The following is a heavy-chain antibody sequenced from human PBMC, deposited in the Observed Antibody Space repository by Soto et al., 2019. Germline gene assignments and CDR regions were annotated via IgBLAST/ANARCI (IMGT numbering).Heavy chain of an antibody. D-gene: IGHD1-26*01. J-gene: IGHJ4*02. CDR3: ARRGSGSYYDY. V-gene: IGHV3-23*01. CDR2: ISGSGDST. Sequence: EVQLLESGGGLVQPGGSLRLSCAASGFTFSSYAMRWVRQAPVKGLEWVSAISGSGDSTYYADSVKGRFTISRDNSTNTLYLQMTSLRAEDTAGYYCARRGSGSYYDYSGQGTLVNVSS. CDR1: GFTFSSYA.